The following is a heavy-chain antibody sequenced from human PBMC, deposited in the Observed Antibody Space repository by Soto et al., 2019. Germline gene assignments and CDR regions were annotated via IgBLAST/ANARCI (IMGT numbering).Heavy chain of an antibody. J-gene: IGHJ5*02. CDR1: GGSISSYY. D-gene: IGHD6-13*01. V-gene: IGHV4-59*08. Sequence: PSETLSLTCTVSGGSISSYYWSWIRQPPGKGLEWIGYIYYSGSTNYNPSLKSRVTISVDTSKNQFSLKLSSVTAADTAVYYCARLGSSWYDNNWFDPWGQGTLVTVSS. CDR3: ARLGSSWYDNNWFDP. CDR2: IYYSGST.